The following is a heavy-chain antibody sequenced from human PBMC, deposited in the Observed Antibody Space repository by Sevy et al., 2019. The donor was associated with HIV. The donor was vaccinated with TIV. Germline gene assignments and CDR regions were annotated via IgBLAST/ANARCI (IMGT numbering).Heavy chain of an antibody. Sequence: GESLKISCVVPSSSFSNYAMSWVRQAPGKGLEWVSAISRVGDNTYYADSVKGRFTISRDNSKNTLYLQMNSLRAEDTAVYYCANLQGGLRGYFDYWGQGTLVTVSS. CDR2: ISRVGDNT. J-gene: IGHJ4*02. D-gene: IGHD4-17*01. CDR3: ANLQGGLRGYFDY. CDR1: SSSFSNYA. V-gene: IGHV3-23*01.